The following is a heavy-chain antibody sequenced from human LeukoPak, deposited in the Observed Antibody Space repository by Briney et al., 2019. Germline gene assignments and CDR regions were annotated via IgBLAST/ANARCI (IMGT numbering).Heavy chain of an antibody. Sequence: ASVKVSCKASGYTFTSYAMHWLRQAPGQRLEWMGWINAGNGNTKYSQKFQDRVTITRDTSASTAYMELSSLRSEDTAVYYCARSDEAMAQDYWGQGTLVTVSS. CDR1: GYTFTSYA. V-gene: IGHV1-3*01. J-gene: IGHJ4*02. CDR3: ARSDEAMAQDY. D-gene: IGHD5-18*01. CDR2: INAGNGNT.